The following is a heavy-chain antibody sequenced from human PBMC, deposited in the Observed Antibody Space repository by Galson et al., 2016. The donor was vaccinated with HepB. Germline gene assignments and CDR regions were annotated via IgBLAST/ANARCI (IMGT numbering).Heavy chain of an antibody. D-gene: IGHD1-26*01. CDR3: ARGDGGTFFWVGY. J-gene: IGHJ4*02. Sequence: LRLSCAGSGFTFSSYWMSWVRQAPGKGLEWIGYIYHSGSTYDNPSLKSRVTISVDTSKNQFSLKLTSVTAADTAVYYCARGDGGTFFWVGYWGQGTLVTVSS. CDR1: GFTFSSYW. V-gene: IGHV4-31*02. CDR2: IYHSGST.